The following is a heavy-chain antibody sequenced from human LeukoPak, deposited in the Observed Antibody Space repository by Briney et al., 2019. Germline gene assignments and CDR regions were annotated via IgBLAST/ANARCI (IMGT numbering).Heavy chain of an antibody. CDR3: ARDGAFGGVIVGGIDY. CDR1: GYTFTSYY. CDR2: IIPIFGTA. D-gene: IGHD3-16*02. J-gene: IGHJ4*02. V-gene: IGHV1-69*06. Sequence: SVKVSCKASGYTFTSYYMHWVRQAPGQGLEWMGGIIPIFGTANYAQKFQGRVTITADKSTSTAYMELSSLRSEDTAVYYCARDGAFGGVIVGGIDYWGQGTLVTVSS.